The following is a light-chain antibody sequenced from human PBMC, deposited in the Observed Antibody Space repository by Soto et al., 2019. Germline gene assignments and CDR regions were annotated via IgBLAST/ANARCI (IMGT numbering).Light chain of an antibody. J-gene: IGKJ1*01. V-gene: IGKV3-15*01. CDR3: QQYRNWPRT. CDR2: GAS. Sequence: EIVLTQSPATLSVSPGERVTLSCRASQSVDINLAWNQQKPGQAPRLLIYGASTRAIDMPGRFSGRGSGTEFTLTISSLQSEDFAVYYCQQYRNWPRTFGQGTKVDI. CDR1: QSVDIN.